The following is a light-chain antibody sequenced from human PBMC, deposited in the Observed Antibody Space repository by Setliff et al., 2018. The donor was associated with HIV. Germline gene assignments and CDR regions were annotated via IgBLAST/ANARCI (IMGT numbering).Light chain of an antibody. CDR2: EVR. Sequence: QSVLTQPASVSGSPGQSITISCTGTSSDVGGYSYVSWYQQHPGKAPKLIFYEVRNRPSGVSNRFSGSKSGNTASLTISGLQAEDEADYYCSSYASTNTLPFGTGTKVTVL. V-gene: IGLV2-14*01. CDR3: SSYASTNTLP. CDR1: SSDVGGYSY. J-gene: IGLJ1*01.